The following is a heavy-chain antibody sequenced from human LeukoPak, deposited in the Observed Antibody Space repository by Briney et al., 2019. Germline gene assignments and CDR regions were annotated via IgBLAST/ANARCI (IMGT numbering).Heavy chain of an antibody. Sequence: GGSLRLSCVASGFTFSNYGIHWVRQAPDKGLEWVSSISSSSSYIYYADSVKGRFTISRDNAKNSLYLQMNSLRAEDTAVYYCARDLLMGYDSSGYNAFDIWGQGTMVTVSS. J-gene: IGHJ3*02. CDR2: ISSSSSYI. V-gene: IGHV3-21*01. CDR3: ARDLLMGYDSSGYNAFDI. CDR1: GFTFSNYG. D-gene: IGHD3-22*01.